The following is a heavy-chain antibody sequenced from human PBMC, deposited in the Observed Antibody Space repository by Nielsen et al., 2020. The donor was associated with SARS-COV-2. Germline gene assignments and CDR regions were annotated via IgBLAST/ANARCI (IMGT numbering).Heavy chain of an antibody. CDR1: GFTFRNAW. D-gene: IGHD2-15*01. CDR2: NYNSAKT. CDR3: ARGRAPLRY. J-gene: IGHJ4*02. Sequence: ESLKISCVASGFTFRNAWMTWVRQPPGKGLEWIAYNYNSAKTMYNSSLKSRVTMSVDTSKNQLSLRLTSVTAADTAVYYCARGRAPLRYWGQGILVTVSS. V-gene: IGHV4-59*01.